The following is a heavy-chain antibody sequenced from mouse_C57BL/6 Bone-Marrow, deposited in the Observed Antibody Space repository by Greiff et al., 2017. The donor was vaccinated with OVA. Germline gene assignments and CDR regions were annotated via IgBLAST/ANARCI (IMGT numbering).Heavy chain of an antibody. CDR1: GFTFSNYW. CDR2: IRFKSDNYET. D-gene: IGHD2-3*01. J-gene: IGHJ4*01. V-gene: IGHV6-3*01. CDR3: TGFYDGYYEGGMDY. Sequence: EVKLLESGGGLVQPGGSMKLSCVASGFTFSNYWMNWVRQSPEKGLEWVAHIRFKSDNYETYYAETVKGRFTISRDDSKSSVYLQMNNLRAEDTGIYYCTGFYDGYYEGGMDYWGQGTSVTVSS.